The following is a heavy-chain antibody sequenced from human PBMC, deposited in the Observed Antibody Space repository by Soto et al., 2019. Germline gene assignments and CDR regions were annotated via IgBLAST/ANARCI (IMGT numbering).Heavy chain of an antibody. D-gene: IGHD3-10*01. CDR3: ASEGRPMVRGVIIPFYYYYGMDV. CDR1: GYTFTSYG. CDR2: ISAYNGNT. J-gene: IGHJ6*02. V-gene: IGHV1-18*01. Sequence: QVQLVQSGAEVKKPGASVKVSCKASGYTFTSYGISWVRQAPGQGLEWMGWISAYNGNTNYAQKLQGRVTMTTDTSTSTAYMELRSLRADDTAVYYCASEGRPMVRGVIIPFYYYYGMDVWGQGTTVTVSS.